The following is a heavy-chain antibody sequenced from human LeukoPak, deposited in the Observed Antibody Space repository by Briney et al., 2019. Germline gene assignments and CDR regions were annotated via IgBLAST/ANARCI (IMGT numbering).Heavy chain of an antibody. V-gene: IGHV3-66*01. D-gene: IGHD3-22*01. Sequence: GGSLRLSCAVSGFTVSNIYMSWVRQAPGKGLEWVSVIYSGGRTDYADSVKGRFTISRDHFKNTLYLQMNSLRAEDTAVYYCARNYYYDSSGNNYYHYAMDVWGQGTTVTVSS. J-gene: IGHJ6*02. CDR3: ARNYYYDSSGNNYYHYAMDV. CDR2: IYSGGRT. CDR1: GFTVSNIY.